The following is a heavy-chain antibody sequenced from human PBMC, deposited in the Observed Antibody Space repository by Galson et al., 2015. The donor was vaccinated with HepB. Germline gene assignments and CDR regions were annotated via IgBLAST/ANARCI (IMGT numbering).Heavy chain of an antibody. CDR3: ARVRREWLDSFDY. J-gene: IGHJ4*02. D-gene: IGHD5-12*01. CDR2: IIPIFGTA. Sequence: SVKVSCKASGGTFSSYAISWVRQAPGQGLEWMGGIIPIFGTADYAQKFQGRVTITADKSTSTAYMELSSLRSEDTAVYYCARVRREWLDSFDYWGQGTLVTVSS. V-gene: IGHV1-69*06. CDR1: GGTFSSYA.